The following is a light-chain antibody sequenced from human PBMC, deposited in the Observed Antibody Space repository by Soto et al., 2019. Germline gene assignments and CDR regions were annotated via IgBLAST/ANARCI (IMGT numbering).Light chain of an antibody. CDR3: SAYAGSNTFV. J-gene: IGLJ1*01. Sequence: QSALAQPPSASGSPGQSVTISCTGTSSDVGDNYVSWYQQHLVKAPKLIIYEVTLRPSGVPDRFSGSKSGNTASLTVSGLQADDEADYYCSAYAGSNTFVFGTGTKLTVL. CDR1: SSDVGDNY. CDR2: EVT. V-gene: IGLV2-8*01.